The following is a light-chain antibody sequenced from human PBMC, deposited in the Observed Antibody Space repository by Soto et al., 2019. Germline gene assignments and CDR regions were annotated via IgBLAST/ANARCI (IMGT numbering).Light chain of an antibody. CDR2: AAS. Sequence: DIQLTQSPAFLSASVGDRVTITCRASQGISNHLAWYQQKPGKAPKLLIYAASTLQSGVPSVFRGSGSGTEFTLTIDSLQPEDFATYYCQHLDSYPFTFGPGTKVDIK. CDR1: QGISNH. V-gene: IGKV1-9*01. CDR3: QHLDSYPFT. J-gene: IGKJ3*01.